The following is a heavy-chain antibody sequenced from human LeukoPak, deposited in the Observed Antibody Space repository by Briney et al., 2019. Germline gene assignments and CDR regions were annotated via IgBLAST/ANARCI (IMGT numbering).Heavy chain of an antibody. J-gene: IGHJ4*02. CDR2: INSDGSSP. CDR1: GYTFSGHW. CDR3: VRDRGILLRYYFDS. V-gene: IGHV3-74*01. D-gene: IGHD3-10*01. Sequence: GGSLRLSCAASGYTFSGHWVHWVRHVPGKGLVWVSRINSDGSSPAYADSVKGRFTASRDNAKDTLHLQMNSLREEDTAVYFCVRDRGILLRYYFDSWGQGTLVTVSS.